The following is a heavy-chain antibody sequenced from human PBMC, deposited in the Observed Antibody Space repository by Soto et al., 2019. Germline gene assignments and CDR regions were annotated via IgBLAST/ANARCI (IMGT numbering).Heavy chain of an antibody. CDR2: INSDGSNT. V-gene: IGHV3-74*01. CDR1: GFTFSGYW. CDR3: ARAYDYGDYRYFQH. J-gene: IGHJ1*01. D-gene: IGHD4-17*01. Sequence: EVQLVESGGGLVQPGGSLRLSCAASGFTFSGYWMYWVRQAPGEGLVWVSRINSDGSNTNYADSVKGRFTISRDNAKNTLYLQMNSLRVEDTAVYYCARAYDYGDYRYFQHWGQGTLVTVSS.